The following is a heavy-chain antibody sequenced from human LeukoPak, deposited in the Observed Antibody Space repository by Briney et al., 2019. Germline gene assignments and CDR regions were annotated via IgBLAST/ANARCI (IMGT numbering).Heavy chain of an antibody. CDR1: GFTFSSYG. CDR2: IWYDGSNK. Sequence: PGGSLRLSCAASGFTFSSYGMHWVRQAPGKGQEWVAVIWYDGSNKYYADSVKGRFTISRDNSKNTLYPQMNSLRAEDTAVYYFARARGAAGNYYYFDYWGQGTLVTVSS. V-gene: IGHV3-33*01. D-gene: IGHD6-13*01. J-gene: IGHJ4*02. CDR3: ARARGAAGNYYYFDY.